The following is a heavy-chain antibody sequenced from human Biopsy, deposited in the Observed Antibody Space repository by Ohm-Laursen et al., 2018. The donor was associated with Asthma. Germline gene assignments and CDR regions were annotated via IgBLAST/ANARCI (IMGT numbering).Heavy chain of an antibody. CDR2: VNTGNGDT. V-gene: IGHV1-3*04. D-gene: IGHD3-9*01. CDR1: GYNFISFA. CDR3: ARTYYDFLTGQVKDVFGV. Sequence: ASVKVSCKASGYNFISFAIHWVRQAPGQRLEWMGWVNTGNGDTKYSQKFQGRVTITRDTSASTTYMELRSLRSEDTATYYCARTYYDFLTGQVKDVFGVWGQGTMATVSS. J-gene: IGHJ3*01.